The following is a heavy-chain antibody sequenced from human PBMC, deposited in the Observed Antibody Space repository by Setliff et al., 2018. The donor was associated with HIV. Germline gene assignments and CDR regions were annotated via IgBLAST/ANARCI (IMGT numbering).Heavy chain of an antibody. V-gene: IGHV4-59*11. Sequence: SSETLSLTCTVSGASSSSHYWSWIRQPPGKAPEWIGYVYNSGTTKYNPSLKSRVTISVDTSKNQFSLNLSSVTAADTAVYYCARSPVGTPEYYFDYWGQGTLVTVSS. D-gene: IGHD1-26*01. J-gene: IGHJ4*02. CDR3: ARSPVGTPEYYFDY. CDR2: VYNSGTT. CDR1: GASSSSHY.